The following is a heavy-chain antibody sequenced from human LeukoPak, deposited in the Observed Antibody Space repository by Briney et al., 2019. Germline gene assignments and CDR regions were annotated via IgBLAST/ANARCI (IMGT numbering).Heavy chain of an antibody. CDR2: IKQDGSEK. CDR3: GRDPNGDYIGAFDM. J-gene: IGHJ3*02. D-gene: IGHD4-17*01. V-gene: IGHV3-7*03. Sequence: GGSLRLSCAASGFTFSSYWMSWVRQAPGKGLEWVANIKQDGSEKYYVDSVKGRFTISRDNAKNSLYLQMNSLRAEDTAVYYCGRDPNGDYIGAFDMWGQGTVVTVSS. CDR1: GFTFSSYW.